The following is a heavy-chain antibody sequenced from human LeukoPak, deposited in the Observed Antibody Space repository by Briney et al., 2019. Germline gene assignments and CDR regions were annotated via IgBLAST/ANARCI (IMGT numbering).Heavy chain of an antibody. CDR1: GGSISSSSYY. J-gene: IGHJ5*02. Sequence: ASEILSLTCTVSGGSISSSSYYWGWVRQPPGKGLEWIGSIYYSGSTYYNPSLKSRVTISVDTSKNQFSLKLSSVTAADTAVYYWARQMRDEKVLYNWFDPGGQGTLVTVSS. CDR2: IYYSGST. CDR3: ARQMRDEKVLYNWFDP. V-gene: IGHV4-39*01. D-gene: IGHD2-8*01.